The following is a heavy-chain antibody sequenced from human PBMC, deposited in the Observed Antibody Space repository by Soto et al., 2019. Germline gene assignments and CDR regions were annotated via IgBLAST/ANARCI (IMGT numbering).Heavy chain of an antibody. D-gene: IGHD1-26*01. CDR2: ISAYNGNT. J-gene: IGHJ6*02. Sequence: GASVKVSCKASGYTFTNYGISWVRQAPGQGLEWMGWISAYNGNTNYAQKLQGRVTMTTDTSTSTAYMELRSLRSDDTAVYYCAKGGGRILGPSIMSYYYGMDVWGQGTTVTVSS. CDR3: AKGGGRILGPSIMSYYYGMDV. CDR1: GYTFTNYG. V-gene: IGHV1-18*01.